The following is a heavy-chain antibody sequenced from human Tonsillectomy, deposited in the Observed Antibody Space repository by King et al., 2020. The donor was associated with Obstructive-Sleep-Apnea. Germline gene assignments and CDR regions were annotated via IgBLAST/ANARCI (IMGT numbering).Heavy chain of an antibody. CDR3: AKIWGDSTDY. D-gene: IGHD2-21*02. CDR1: GGSFSGYY. CDR2: INHSGST. V-gene: IGHV4-34*01. J-gene: IGHJ4*02. Sequence: VQLQQWGAGLLKPSETLSLTCAVYGGSFSGYYWSWIRQPPGKGLEWIGEINHSGSTNYNPSLKSRATISVDTSKNQFSLNVSPVTAADTAMYYCAKIWGDSTDYWGQGTQVTVSS.